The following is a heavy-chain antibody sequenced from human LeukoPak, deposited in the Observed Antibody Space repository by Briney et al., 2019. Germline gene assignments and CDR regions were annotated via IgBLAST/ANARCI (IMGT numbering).Heavy chain of an antibody. CDR1: GGSISSYY. V-gene: IGHV4-59*12. Sequence: SETLSLTCTVSGGSISSYYWSWIRQPPGKGLEWIGYIYYSGSTYYNPSLKSRVTISVDRSKNQFSLKLSSVTAADMAVYYCARGRTGAFDYWGQGTLATVSS. CDR2: IYYSGST. J-gene: IGHJ4*02. CDR3: ARGRTGAFDY. D-gene: IGHD2-2*01.